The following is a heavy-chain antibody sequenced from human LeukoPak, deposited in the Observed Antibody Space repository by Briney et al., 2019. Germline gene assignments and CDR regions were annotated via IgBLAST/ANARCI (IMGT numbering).Heavy chain of an antibody. CDR1: GYTFNSHG. CDR2: ISAYNGHT. D-gene: IGHD3-22*01. CDR3: ARDGHRRYHYDSSGREDAFDI. V-gene: IGHV1-18*01. Sequence: ASVKVSCKASGYTFNSHGITWVRQAPGQGLEWMGWISAYNGHTKYAQKVQGRVTMTRDTSTSTAYMELRSLRSDDTAVYYCARDGHRRYHYDSSGREDAFDIWGQGTMVTVSS. J-gene: IGHJ3*02.